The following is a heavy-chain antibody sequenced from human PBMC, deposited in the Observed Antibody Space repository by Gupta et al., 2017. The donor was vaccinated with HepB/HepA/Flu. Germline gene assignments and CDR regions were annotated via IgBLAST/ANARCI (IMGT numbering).Heavy chain of an antibody. V-gene: IGHV3-74*01. J-gene: IGHJ4*02. CDR2: INMDGSVT. CDR3: AIKWGSSLDY. Sequence: GLVWVSRINMDGSVTHYADSVKGRFTVSRDNAKNTLYLQMNSLRVEDTAVYYCAIKWGSSLDYWGRGTLVTVSS. D-gene: IGHD6-6*01.